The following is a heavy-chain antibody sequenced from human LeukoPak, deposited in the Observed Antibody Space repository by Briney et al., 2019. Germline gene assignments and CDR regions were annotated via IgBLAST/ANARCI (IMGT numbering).Heavy chain of an antibody. CDR1: GYSFTSYW. D-gene: IGHD3-10*01. Sequence: GESLKISCKGSGYSFTSYWIGWVRQLPGKGLEWMGIINPSGGSTSYAQKFQGRVTMTRDMSTSTVYMELSSLRSEDTAVYYCARVEKGVISPYPFDYWGQGTLVTVSS. J-gene: IGHJ4*02. V-gene: IGHV1-46*01. CDR2: INPSGGST. CDR3: ARVEKGVISPYPFDY.